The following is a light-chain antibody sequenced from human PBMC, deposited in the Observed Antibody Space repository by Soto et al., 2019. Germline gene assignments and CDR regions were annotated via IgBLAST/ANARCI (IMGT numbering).Light chain of an antibody. CDR3: QQSYSSPFT. Sequence: DIQRTQSPSSLSASVGDRVTIICRASPTISNYLNWYQQKPGKAPKVLIYGATRLQSGVPSRFSGSGVGTDFTLTISSLQPEDFATYYCQQSYSSPFTFGPGTKVEIK. J-gene: IGKJ3*01. V-gene: IGKV1-39*01. CDR1: PTISNY. CDR2: GAT.